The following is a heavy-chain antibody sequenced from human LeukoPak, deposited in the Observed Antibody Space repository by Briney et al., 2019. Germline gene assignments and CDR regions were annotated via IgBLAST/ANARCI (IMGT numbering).Heavy chain of an antibody. CDR3: AREKYSSSSRRFDY. CDR1: GGSISSYY. CDR2: IYTSGST. J-gene: IGHJ4*02. Sequence: SETLSLTCTVSGGSISSYYWSWIRQPAGKGLEWIGRIYTSGSTNYNPSLKSRVTMSVDTSKNQFSLKLSSVTAADTAVYYCAREKYSSSSRRFDYWGQGTLVTVSS. D-gene: IGHD6-6*01. V-gene: IGHV4-4*07.